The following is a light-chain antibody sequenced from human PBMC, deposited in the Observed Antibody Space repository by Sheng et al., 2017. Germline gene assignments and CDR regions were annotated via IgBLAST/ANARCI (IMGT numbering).Light chain of an antibody. V-gene: IGKV1-33*01. CDR3: QQSYSTLALT. CDR2: DAS. Sequence: DIQMTQSPSSLSASVGDRVTITCQASQDISNYLNWYQQKPGKAPTLLISDASNLETGVPSRFSGSGSGTDFSFAISSLQPEDIATYYCQQSYSTLALTFGGGTKAEIK. J-gene: IGKJ4*01. CDR1: QDISNY.